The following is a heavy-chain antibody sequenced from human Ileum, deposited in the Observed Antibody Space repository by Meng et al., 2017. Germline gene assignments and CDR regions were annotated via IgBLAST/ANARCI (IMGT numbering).Heavy chain of an antibody. D-gene: IGHD7-27*01. CDR1: GGSVSTSDNQ. V-gene: IGHV4-61*08. J-gene: IGHJ4*02. CDR2: AGT. CDR3: ARDHWGSLDY. Sequence: VQLGASVPGRLTPSETLSLICTVSGGSVSTSDNQGGWIRQPPGKGLEWIGYAGTNYNPSLKGRFTISVDTSKRQFSLKLTSVTAADTAVYYCARDHWGSLDYWGQRILVTVSS.